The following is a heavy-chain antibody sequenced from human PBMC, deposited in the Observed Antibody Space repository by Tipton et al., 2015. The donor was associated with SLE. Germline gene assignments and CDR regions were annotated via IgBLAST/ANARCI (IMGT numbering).Heavy chain of an antibody. CDR3: ARGELIEGFDP. Sequence: TLFLTCTVSGDTIDGNTYFWDWIPQPPGKGLMLIGSISYSGATSYNPSLKSRVTISMDTSKSQFSLTLKSVTAADTAVYFCARGELIEGFDPWGQGTLVTVAA. D-gene: IGHD3-22*01. CDR2: ISYSGAT. V-gene: IGHV4-39*07. J-gene: IGHJ5*02. CDR1: GDTIDGNTYF.